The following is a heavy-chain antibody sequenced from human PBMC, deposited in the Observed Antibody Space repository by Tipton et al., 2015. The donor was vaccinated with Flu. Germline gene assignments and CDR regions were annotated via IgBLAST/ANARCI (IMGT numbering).Heavy chain of an antibody. CDR2: IYNNAYT. Sequence: TLSLTCTVSGGSIGSFYWNWIRQPPGKGLEWIGYIYNNAYTKYNPSLKSRVTISVDTSKKQFSLQLRSVTAADTAVYYCARDPSLGMPDYFDYWGQGILVTASS. CDR3: ARDPSLGMPDYFDY. CDR1: GGSIGSFY. J-gene: IGHJ4*02. V-gene: IGHV4-59*12. D-gene: IGHD2-2*01.